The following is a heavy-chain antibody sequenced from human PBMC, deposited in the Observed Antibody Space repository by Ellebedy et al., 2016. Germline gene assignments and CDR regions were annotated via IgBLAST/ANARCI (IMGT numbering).Heavy chain of an antibody. CDR3: ARVMVGATEVFDF. J-gene: IGHJ4*02. V-gene: IGHV3-30-3*01. CDR1: GFTFSSYA. D-gene: IGHD1-26*01. Sequence: GGSLRLXXAASGFTFSSYAMHWVRQAPGKGLEWVAVISYDGSNKHYADSVKGRFTISRDNSKNTLYLQMNSLRAEDTAVYYCARVMVGATEVFDFWGQGTLVTVSS. CDR2: ISYDGSNK.